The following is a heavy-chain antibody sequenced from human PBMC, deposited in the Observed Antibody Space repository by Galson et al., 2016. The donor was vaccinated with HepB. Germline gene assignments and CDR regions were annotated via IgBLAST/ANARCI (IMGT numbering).Heavy chain of an antibody. V-gene: IGHV3-23*01. J-gene: IGHJ3*02. D-gene: IGHD3-3*01. CDR2: ISGSGDST. CDR3: AKDRRRNFWRVYDAFDI. CDR1: GFTFSNYA. Sequence: SLRLSCAASGFTFSNYAMSWVRQAPGRGLEWVSIISGSGDSTNYADSVKGRFTISRDNSKNTPNLQMNSLRAEDTAVYYCAKDRRRNFWRVYDAFDIWGQGTMVTVSS.